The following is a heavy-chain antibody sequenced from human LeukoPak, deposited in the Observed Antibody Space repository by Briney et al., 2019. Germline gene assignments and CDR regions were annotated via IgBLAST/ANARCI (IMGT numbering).Heavy chain of an antibody. CDR2: MNPNSGNT. Sequence: ASVKVSCKPSGYTFTSYDINWVRQATAQGLEWMGWMNPNSGNTGYAQKFQGRVTMTRNTSISTAYMELSSLRSEDTAVYYCARDTPRLRGVIRYWGQGTLVTVSS. D-gene: IGHD3-10*01. CDR1: GYTFTSYD. J-gene: IGHJ4*02. V-gene: IGHV1-8*01. CDR3: ARDTPRLRGVIRY.